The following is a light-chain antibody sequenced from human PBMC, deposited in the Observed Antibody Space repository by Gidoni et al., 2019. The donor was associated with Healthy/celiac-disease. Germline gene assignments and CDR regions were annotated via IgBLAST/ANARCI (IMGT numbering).Light chain of an antibody. Sequence: YVLTQPPSVSVAPGQTARITCGGNNIGSKSVHGYQQKPGRAPVLVVYDDSARPSGIPERFSGSNSGNTATLTISRVEAGDEADYYCQVWDSSSDHVVFGGGTKLTVL. CDR2: DDS. CDR1: NIGSKS. CDR3: QVWDSSSDHVV. V-gene: IGLV3-21*02. J-gene: IGLJ2*01.